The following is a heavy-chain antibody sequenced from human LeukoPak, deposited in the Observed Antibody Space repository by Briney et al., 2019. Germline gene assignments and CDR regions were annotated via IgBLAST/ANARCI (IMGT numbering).Heavy chain of an antibody. V-gene: IGHV3-23*01. CDR2: ISGSVGST. CDR3: AKTVPEGYFDY. D-gene: IGHD4-11*01. CDR1: GFTFSSYA. Sequence: GGSLRLSCVASGFTFSSYAMSWVRQAPGKGREWVSAISGSVGSTYYADTVKGRFTISRDNSKNTLYLQMNSLRAEDTAVYYCAKTVPEGYFDYWGQGTLVTVSS. J-gene: IGHJ4*02.